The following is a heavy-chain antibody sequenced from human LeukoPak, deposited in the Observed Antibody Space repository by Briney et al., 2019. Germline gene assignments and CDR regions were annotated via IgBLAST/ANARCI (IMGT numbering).Heavy chain of an antibody. CDR3: ARAEAAGRRTVWFDY. D-gene: IGHD6-13*01. Sequence: SETLSLTCTVSGGSISSYYWSWIRQPPGKGLEWIGYIYYSGSTNYNPSLKSRVTILVDTSKNQFSLKLSSVTAADTAVYYCARAEAAGRRTVWFDYWGQGTLVTVSS. CDR1: GGSISSYY. CDR2: IYYSGST. J-gene: IGHJ4*02. V-gene: IGHV4-59*01.